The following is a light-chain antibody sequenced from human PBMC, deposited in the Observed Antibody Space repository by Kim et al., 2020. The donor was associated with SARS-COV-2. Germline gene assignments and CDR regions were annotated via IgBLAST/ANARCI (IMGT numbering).Light chain of an antibody. V-gene: IGLV1-44*01. Sequence: GKMVIICCGGTTYNLGSNNVHWYQQFPGTAPRRLIYSNSQRPSGVPDRFSGSKSGTSAYLAITGLQAGDEADYYCSAWEDSLSAWVFGGGTQLTVL. CDR2: SNS. CDR3: SAWEDSLSAWV. J-gene: IGLJ3*02. CDR1: TYNLGSNN.